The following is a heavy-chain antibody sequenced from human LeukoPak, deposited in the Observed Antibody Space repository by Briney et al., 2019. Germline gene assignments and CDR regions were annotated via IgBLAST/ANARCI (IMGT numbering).Heavy chain of an antibody. Sequence: GGSLRLSCSASGFSLRSYAMQWVRQAPGKGLDWVAVISYDESNKYYAEYEKLCFNIPRHTSKNTLYLQMNSLRAKDPAIYFGARDFGEYDYDSSGYDYYFDYWGQGTMVTVSS. CDR1: GFSLRSYA. CDR2: ISYDESNK. D-gene: IGHD3-22*01. CDR3: ARDFGEYDYDSSGYDYYFDY. J-gene: IGHJ4*02. V-gene: IGHV3-30-3*01.